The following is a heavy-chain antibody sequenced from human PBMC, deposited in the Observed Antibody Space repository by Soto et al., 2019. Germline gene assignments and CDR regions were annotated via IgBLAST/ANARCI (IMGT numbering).Heavy chain of an antibody. CDR2: VTSGSDYI. CDR3: TREHVVTIFRRGQRGSFDN. J-gene: IGHJ4*02. CDR1: GFTFSSYS. Sequence: GGSLRLSCAASGFTFSSYSMNWVRQAPGKGLEWVAFVTSGSDYIYYADSVKGRFTISRDDANNSLFLQMSSLRAEDTAVYYCTREHVVTIFRRGQRGSFDNWSQGTLVTVSS. V-gene: IGHV3-21*01. D-gene: IGHD3-9*01.